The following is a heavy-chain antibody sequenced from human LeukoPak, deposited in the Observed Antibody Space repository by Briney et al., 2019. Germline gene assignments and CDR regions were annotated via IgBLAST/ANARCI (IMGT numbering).Heavy chain of an antibody. CDR2: INHSGST. J-gene: IGHJ3*02. CDR1: GGSISSSSDY. D-gene: IGHD4-17*01. Sequence: SGTLSLTCTVSGGSISSSSDYWGWIRQPPGTGLEWIGEINHSGSTNYNPSLKSRVTISVDTSKNQFSLKLSSVTAADTAVYYCARGGNDYGDYVRAFDIWGQGTMVTVSS. V-gene: IGHV4-39*07. CDR3: ARGGNDYGDYVRAFDI.